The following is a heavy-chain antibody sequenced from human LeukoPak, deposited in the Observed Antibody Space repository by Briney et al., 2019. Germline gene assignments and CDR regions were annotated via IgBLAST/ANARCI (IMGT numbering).Heavy chain of an antibody. D-gene: IGHD4-17*01. V-gene: IGHV5-51*01. J-gene: IGHJ4*02. CDR1: GYSFSNYW. Sequence: GESLKISCKASGYSFSNYWIGWVRQMPGKGLEWMGIIYPGDSDTRYSPSFQGQVTISADKSIRTAYLQWSSLKASDTAIYYCARHHDYGDYGCFDYWGQGTLVTVSS. CDR3: ARHHDYGDYGCFDY. CDR2: IYPGDSDT.